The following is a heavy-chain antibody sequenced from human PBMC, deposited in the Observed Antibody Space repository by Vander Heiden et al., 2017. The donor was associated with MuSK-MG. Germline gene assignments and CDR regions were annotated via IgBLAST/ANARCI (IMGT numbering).Heavy chain of an antibody. CDR2: IIPIFGTA. CDR3: ARERYSGYDPMGLADYYYYGMDV. J-gene: IGHJ6*02. D-gene: IGHD5-12*01. V-gene: IGHV1-69*01. Sequence: QVQLVQSGAEVKKPGSSVKASCKASGGTFSSYAISWVRQAPGQGLEWMGGIIPIFGTANYAQKFQGRVTITADESTSTAYMELSSLRSEDTAVYYCARERYSGYDPMGLADYYYYGMDVWGQGTTVTVSS. CDR1: GGTFSSYA.